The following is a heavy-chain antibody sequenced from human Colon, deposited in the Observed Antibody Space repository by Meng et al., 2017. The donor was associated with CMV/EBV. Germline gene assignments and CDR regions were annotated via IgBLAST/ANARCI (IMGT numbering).Heavy chain of an antibody. J-gene: IGHJ4*02. Sequence: GESLKISCAASGFTFSNAWMSWVRQAPGKGLEWVGRIKSKTDGGTTDYAAPVKGRFTISRDDSKNTLYLQMNSLKTEDTAVYYCAKQGGITIFGVVTPFDYWGQGTLVTVSS. CDR2: IKSKTDGGTT. CDR3: AKQGGITIFGVVTPFDY. V-gene: IGHV3-15*01. CDR1: GFTFSNAW. D-gene: IGHD3-3*01.